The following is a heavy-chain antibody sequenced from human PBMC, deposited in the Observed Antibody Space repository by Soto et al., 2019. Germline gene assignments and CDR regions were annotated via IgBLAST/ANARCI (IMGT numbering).Heavy chain of an antibody. CDR1: GGSISSSNW. Sequence: SETLSLTCAVSGGSISSSNWWSWVRQPPGKGLEWIGEIYHSGSTNYNPSLKSRVTISVDKSKNQFSLKLSSVTAADTAVYYCASGADYYDSSGYYWFDPWGQGTLVTVSS. CDR2: IYHSGST. D-gene: IGHD3-22*01. J-gene: IGHJ5*02. CDR3: ASGADYYDSSGYYWFDP. V-gene: IGHV4-4*02.